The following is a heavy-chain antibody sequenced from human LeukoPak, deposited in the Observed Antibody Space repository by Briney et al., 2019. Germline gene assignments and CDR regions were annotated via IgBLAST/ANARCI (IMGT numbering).Heavy chain of an antibody. D-gene: IGHD3-22*01. J-gene: IGHJ4*02. V-gene: IGHV3-23*01. CDR3: AVIPLRSGYYIDY. CDR1: GFTFSSYA. Sequence: PGGSLRLSCAASGFTFSSYAMSWVRQAPGKGLEWVSAISGSGGSTYYADSVKGRFTISRDNSKNTLYLQTNSLRAEDTAVYYCAVIPLRSGYYIDYWGQGTLVTVSS. CDR2: ISGSGGST.